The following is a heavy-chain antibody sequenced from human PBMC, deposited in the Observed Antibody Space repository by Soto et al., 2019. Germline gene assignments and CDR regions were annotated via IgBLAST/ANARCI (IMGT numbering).Heavy chain of an antibody. J-gene: IGHJ1*01. D-gene: IGHD3-10*01. CDR3: TKKGGGRFLFAP. CDR1: GYTFSDYH. Sequence: AAPLTVYWTGAGYTFSDYHIDWVRKANGQGLEWMGWVSPRSGGTNYAQKFQGRVTITRDTSINTAYMELTSLRSDDTAVYYCTKKGGGRFLFAPWGQGTRVP. V-gene: IGHV1-2*02. CDR2: VSPRSGGT.